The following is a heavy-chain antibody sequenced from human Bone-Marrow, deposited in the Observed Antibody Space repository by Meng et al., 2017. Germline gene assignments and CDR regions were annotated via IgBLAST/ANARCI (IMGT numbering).Heavy chain of an antibody. CDR1: GWSFRDYY. CDR3: ARGPTTMAHDFDY. D-gene: IGHD4-11*01. Sequence: QVTLHPWGAGPLKPSATLPPPGVGSGWSFRDYYWSWSRQPPGKGLEWIGEINHSGSTNYNPSLESRATISVDTSQNNLSLKLSSVTAADSAVYYCARGPTTMAHDFDYWGQGTLVTVSS. J-gene: IGHJ4*02. CDR2: INHSGST. V-gene: IGHV4-34*01.